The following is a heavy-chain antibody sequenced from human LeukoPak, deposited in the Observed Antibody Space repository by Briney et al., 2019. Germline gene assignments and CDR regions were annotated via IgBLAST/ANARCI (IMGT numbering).Heavy chain of an antibody. Sequence: ASVKVSCKASGNTFTGYYMHWVRQAPGQGLEWMGWINPNSGGTNYAQKFQGWVTMTRDTSISTAYMELSRLRSDDTAVYYCARVAYSYGSDAFDIWGQGTMVTVSS. J-gene: IGHJ3*02. CDR1: GNTFTGYY. CDR2: INPNSGGT. D-gene: IGHD5-18*01. CDR3: ARVAYSYGSDAFDI. V-gene: IGHV1-2*04.